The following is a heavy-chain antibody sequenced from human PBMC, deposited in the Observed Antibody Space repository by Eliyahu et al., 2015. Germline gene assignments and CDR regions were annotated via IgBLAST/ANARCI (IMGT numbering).Heavy chain of an antibody. V-gene: IGHV6-1*01. CDR3: ARDRGIGSRYWYFDL. J-gene: IGHJ2*01. CDR1: GDSVSNSSVA. CDR2: TYFRSKWYT. D-gene: IGHD1-26*01. Sequence: QVQLEESGPGLVKPSQTLSVTCVVSGDSVSNSSVAWNWTRQFPSRGLEWLGRTYFRSKWYTDYAEPVKSRLSITSDTSKNQVSLELSSVVPEDTAVYYCARDRGIGSRYWYFDLWGRGTLVTVS.